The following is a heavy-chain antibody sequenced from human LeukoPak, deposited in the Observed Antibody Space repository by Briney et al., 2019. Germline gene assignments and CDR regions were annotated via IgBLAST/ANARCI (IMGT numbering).Heavy chain of an antibody. D-gene: IGHD4-23*01. CDR3: ARGGTAVIAPYAFDI. V-gene: IGHV4-59*01. Sequence: PSPTLSLTRTVSGASMSSYYWSCVRQPPGKGLEWIGYIYYSGSTNCNPSVKSRVAMSVDTSKKQFSLTLSSLTAADTAVYYCARGGTAVIAPYAFDIWGQGTMVTVSS. CDR2: IYYSGST. J-gene: IGHJ3*02. CDR1: GASMSSYY.